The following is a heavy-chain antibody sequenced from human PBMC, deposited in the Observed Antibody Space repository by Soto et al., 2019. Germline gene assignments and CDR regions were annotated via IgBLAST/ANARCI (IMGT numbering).Heavy chain of an antibody. D-gene: IGHD3-10*01. Sequence: TSETLSLTCTVSGGSIISGGYYLSCIRQHPWNGLEWIGYIYYSGSTYYNPSLKSRVTISVDTSKNQFSLKLSSVTAADTAVYYCARRMVRGVTAQYYYYGMDVWGQGTTVTVSS. CDR2: IYYSGST. V-gene: IGHV4-31*03. CDR3: ARRMVRGVTAQYYYYGMDV. CDR1: GGSIISGGYY. J-gene: IGHJ6*02.